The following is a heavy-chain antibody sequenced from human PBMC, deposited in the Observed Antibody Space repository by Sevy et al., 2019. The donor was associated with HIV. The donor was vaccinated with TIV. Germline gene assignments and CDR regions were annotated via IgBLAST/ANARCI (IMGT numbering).Heavy chain of an antibody. J-gene: IGHJ5*02. Sequence: SETLSLTCTVSGGSISSYYWSWIRQPPGKGLEWIGYIYYSGSTNYNPSLKSRVTISVDTSKNQFSLKLSSVTAADTAVYYCAGHMIEDFWGTSWFDPWGQGTLVTVSS. CDR2: IYYSGST. D-gene: IGHD3-3*01. CDR1: GGSISSYY. CDR3: AGHMIEDFWGTSWFDP. V-gene: IGHV4-59*08.